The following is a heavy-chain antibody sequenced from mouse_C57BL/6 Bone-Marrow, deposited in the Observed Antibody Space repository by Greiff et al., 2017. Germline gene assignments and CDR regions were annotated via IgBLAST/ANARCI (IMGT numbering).Heavy chain of an antibody. D-gene: IGHD1-1*01. CDR1: GYTFTSYW. CDR3: ARDTTVVGDYFDY. J-gene: IGHJ2*01. CDR2: IDPSDSYT. Sequence: QVQLQQPGAELVKPGASVKLSCKASGYTFTSYWMQWVKQRPGQGLEWIGEIDPSDSYTNYNQKFKGKATLTVDTSSSTAYMQLSSLTSEDSAVYYCARDTTVVGDYFDYWGQGTTLTVPS. V-gene: IGHV1-50*01.